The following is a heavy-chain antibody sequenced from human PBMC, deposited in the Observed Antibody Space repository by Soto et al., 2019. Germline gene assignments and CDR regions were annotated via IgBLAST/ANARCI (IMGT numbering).Heavy chain of an antibody. CDR3: ARGTLEYSSPPSI. V-gene: IGHV1-69*13. CDR2: IIPIFGTA. Sequence: SVKVSCKASGGPFSSYAISWVRQAPGQGLEWMGGIIPIFGTANYAQKFQGRVTITADEATSTAYMELSSLRSEDTAVYYCARGTLEYSSPPSIWGQGTMVTVSS. D-gene: IGHD6-6*01. CDR1: GGPFSSYA. J-gene: IGHJ3*02.